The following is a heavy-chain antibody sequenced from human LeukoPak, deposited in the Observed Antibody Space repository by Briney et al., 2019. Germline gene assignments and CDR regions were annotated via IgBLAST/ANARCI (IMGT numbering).Heavy chain of an antibody. D-gene: IGHD2-8*02. V-gene: IGHV1-18*01. J-gene: IGHJ3*02. CDR2: ISAYNGDT. Sequence: GASVKVSCKTPGYTFTHYGISWVRQAPGQGLEWVGWISAYNGDTKYAQSFQDKVTMTTDTSTSTAYMELRSLTSDDTAVYYCARSLLVVPDASGEHDAFDMWGQGTMVTVSS. CDR3: ARSLLVVPDASGEHDAFDM. CDR1: GYTFTHYG.